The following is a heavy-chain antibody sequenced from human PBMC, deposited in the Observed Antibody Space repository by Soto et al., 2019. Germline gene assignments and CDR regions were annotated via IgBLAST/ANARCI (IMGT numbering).Heavy chain of an antibody. V-gene: IGHV3-21*01. Sequence: GGSLRLSCAASGFPFSIYSMNLVRQSPGKGLEWVSSISSSSSYIYYADSVKGRFTISRDNAKNSLYLQMNSLRAEDTAVYYCARDNFGVNKFPFDYWGQGTLVTVSS. CDR3: ARDNFGVNKFPFDY. D-gene: IGHD3-10*01. J-gene: IGHJ4*02. CDR1: GFPFSIYS. CDR2: ISSSSSYI.